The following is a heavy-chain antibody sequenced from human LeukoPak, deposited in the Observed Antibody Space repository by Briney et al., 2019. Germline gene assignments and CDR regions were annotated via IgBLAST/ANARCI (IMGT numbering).Heavy chain of an antibody. CDR3: AKEIFFGELLFIDY. CDR1: GFTFSSYA. J-gene: IGHJ4*02. CDR2: ISYDGSNK. V-gene: IGHV3-30-3*02. D-gene: IGHD3-10*01. Sequence: PGRSLRLSCAASGFTFSSYAMHWVRQAPGKGLEWVAVISYDGSNKYYADSVKGRFTISRDNSKNTLYLQMNSLRAEDTAVYFCAKEIFFGELLFIDYWGQGTLVTVSS.